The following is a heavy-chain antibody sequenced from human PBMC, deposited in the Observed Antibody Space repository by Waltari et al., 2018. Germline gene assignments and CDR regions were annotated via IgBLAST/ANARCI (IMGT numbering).Heavy chain of an antibody. CDR2: IIPILGTA. V-gene: IGHV1-69*05. Sequence: QVQLVQSGAEVKKPGSSVKVSCKASGGTFSSYAISWVRQAPGQGLEWMGRIIPILGTANYAQKFQGRGTMTTDTSTSTAYMELRSLRSDDTAVYYCARKGRSGWYDAFDIWGQGTMVTVSS. J-gene: IGHJ3*02. CDR1: GGTFSSYA. D-gene: IGHD6-19*01. CDR3: ARKGRSGWYDAFDI.